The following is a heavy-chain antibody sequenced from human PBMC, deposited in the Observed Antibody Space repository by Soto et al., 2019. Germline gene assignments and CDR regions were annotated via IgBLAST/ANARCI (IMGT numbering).Heavy chain of an antibody. CDR1: GFTFSSYA. Sequence: EVQLLESGGGLVQPGGSLRLSCAASGFTFSSYAMSWVRQAPGKGLEWVSAISGSGGSTYYADSVKGRFTISRDNSKNQLHHQMNSLRDEGTAVYYWAKDQEYGSGCSCDSVSCGIWYFGLWGRGTLVTGFS. CDR3: AKDQEYGSGCSCDSVSCGIWYFGL. CDR2: ISGSGGST. V-gene: IGHV3-23*01. D-gene: IGHD2-15*01. J-gene: IGHJ2*01.